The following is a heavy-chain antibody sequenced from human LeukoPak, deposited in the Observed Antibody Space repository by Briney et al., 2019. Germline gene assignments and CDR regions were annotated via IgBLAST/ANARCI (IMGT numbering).Heavy chain of an antibody. CDR3: ARDQGPVGLWFGELLYPPDY. V-gene: IGHV4-38-2*02. CDR2: IYYSGST. D-gene: IGHD3-10*01. CDR1: GYSISSGYY. J-gene: IGHJ4*02. Sequence: SETLSLTCTVSGYSISSGYYWGWIRQPPGKGLEWIGSIYYSGSTYYNPSLKSRVTISVDTSKNQFSLKLSSVTAADTAVYYCARDQGPVGLWFGELLYPPDYWGQGTLVTVSS.